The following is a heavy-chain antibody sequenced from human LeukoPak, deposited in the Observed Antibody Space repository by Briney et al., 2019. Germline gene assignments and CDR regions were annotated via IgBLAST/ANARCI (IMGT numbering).Heavy chain of an antibody. CDR1: GYTFTSYG. D-gene: IGHD1-26*01. CDR2: ISPYNGNT. Sequence: VASVKVSCKASGYTFTSYGFSWVRQAPGQGLEWMGWISPYNGNTNYAQNLQGRVTMTTDTSTSTAHMELRSLRSDDTAVYYCARMGGTRNYFDYWGQGTLVTVSS. V-gene: IGHV1-18*01. CDR3: ARMGGTRNYFDY. J-gene: IGHJ4*02.